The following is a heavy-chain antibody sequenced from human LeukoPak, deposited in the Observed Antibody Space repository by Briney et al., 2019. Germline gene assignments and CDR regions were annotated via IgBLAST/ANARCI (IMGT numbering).Heavy chain of an antibody. J-gene: IGHJ4*02. CDR2: ISYDGSNK. D-gene: IGHD2-2*01. CDR3: ARDREFTVIEYQLLDY. Sequence: GRSLRLSCAASGFTFSSYAMHWVRQAPGKGLEWVAVISYDGSNKYYADSVKGRFTISRDNSKNTLYLQMNSLRAEDTAVYYCARDREFTVIEYQLLDYWGQGTLVTVSS. CDR1: GFTFSSYA. V-gene: IGHV3-30-3*01.